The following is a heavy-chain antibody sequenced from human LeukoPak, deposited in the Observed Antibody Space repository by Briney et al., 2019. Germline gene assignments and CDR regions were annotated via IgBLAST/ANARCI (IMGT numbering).Heavy chain of an antibody. Sequence: PGRSLRLSCAASGFTFSSYAMHWLRPAPGKGLAWVAVISYDGSNKYYADSVKCRFTISRDNSKTTLYLQMNSLRAEDTAVYYCARARTASYYFDYWGEGTLVTVSS. CDR3: ARARTASYYFDY. J-gene: IGHJ4*02. V-gene: IGHV3-30*04. CDR1: GFTFSSYA. D-gene: IGHD4-17*01. CDR2: ISYDGSNK.